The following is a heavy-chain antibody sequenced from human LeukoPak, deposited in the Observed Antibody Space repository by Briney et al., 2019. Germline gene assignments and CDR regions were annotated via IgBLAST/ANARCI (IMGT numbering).Heavy chain of an antibody. J-gene: IGHJ3*02. Sequence: PSGTLCLTCALSGGSITTTGDYWGWIRHPPGKGLEWIGSVDESGSTYSNPSLKSRVTISADTSNNQFSLRLSSVTAADTAVYYCAREDGYNMDDAFDIWGQGTMVSVSS. D-gene: IGHD5-24*01. CDR3: AREDGYNMDDAFDI. V-gene: IGHV4-39*01. CDR2: VDESGST. CDR1: GGSITTTGDY.